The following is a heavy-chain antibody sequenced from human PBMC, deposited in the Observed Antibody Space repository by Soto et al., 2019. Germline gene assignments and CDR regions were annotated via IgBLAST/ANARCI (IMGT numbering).Heavy chain of an antibody. V-gene: IGHV4-4*02. Sequence: QVQLQESGPGLVKPLGTLSLTCDVSGGSISSTNWWALVRQASGKGLEWIGEIYQSGATKYNPSLESRITISLDKSQNQFSLKLTSVTAADTAFYYCESGYSGYDYRVDYWGQGTLVTVSS. CDR3: ESGYSGYDYRVDY. CDR2: IYQSGAT. J-gene: IGHJ4*02. D-gene: IGHD5-12*01. CDR1: GGSISSTNW.